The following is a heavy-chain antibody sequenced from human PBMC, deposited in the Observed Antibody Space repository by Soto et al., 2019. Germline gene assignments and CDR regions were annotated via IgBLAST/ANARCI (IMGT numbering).Heavy chain of an antibody. Sequence: QLLESGSGLVKPSQTLSLTCAVSGGSISSGGYSWSWIRQPPGKGLEWIGYIYHSGSTYYNPSLKSRVTISVDRSKNQFSLKLSSVTAADTAVYYCARSYNYYDSSGPRGNWFDPWGQGTLVTVSS. CDR3: ARSYNYYDSSGPRGNWFDP. CDR2: IYHSGST. D-gene: IGHD3-22*01. CDR1: GGSISSGGYS. V-gene: IGHV4-30-2*01. J-gene: IGHJ5*02.